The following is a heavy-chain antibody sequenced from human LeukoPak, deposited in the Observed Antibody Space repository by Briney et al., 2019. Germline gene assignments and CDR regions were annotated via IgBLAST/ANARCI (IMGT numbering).Heavy chain of an antibody. D-gene: IGHD6-19*01. CDR3: AKGGIAVAGTWFDP. Sequence: GGSLRLSCAASGFTFDDYAMHWVRQAPGKGLEWVSGISWNGGNIGYADSVKGRFIISRDDARNSLYLQMNSLRAEDMALYYCAKGGIAVAGTWFDPWGQGTLVTVSS. J-gene: IGHJ5*02. V-gene: IGHV3-9*03. CDR1: GFTFDDYA. CDR2: ISWNGGNI.